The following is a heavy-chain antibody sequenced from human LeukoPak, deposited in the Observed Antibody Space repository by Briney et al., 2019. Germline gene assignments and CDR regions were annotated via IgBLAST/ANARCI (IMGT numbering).Heavy chain of an antibody. CDR2: IRSSGSTI. V-gene: IGHV3-48*04. D-gene: IGHD2-15*01. CDR1: GFTFSSYS. CDR3: ARDRYCSGGSCFTWGYYYYGMDV. Sequence: PGGSLRLSCAASGFTFSSYSMNWVRQAPGKGLEWVSYIRSSGSTIYYADSVKGRFTISRDNAKNSLYLQMNSLRAEDTAVYYCARDRYCSGGSCFTWGYYYYGMDVWGQGTTVTVSS. J-gene: IGHJ6*02.